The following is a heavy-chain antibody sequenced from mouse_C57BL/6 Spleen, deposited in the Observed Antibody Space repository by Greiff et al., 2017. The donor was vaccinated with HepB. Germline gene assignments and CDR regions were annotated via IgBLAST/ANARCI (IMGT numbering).Heavy chain of an antibody. D-gene: IGHD1-1*01. J-gene: IGHJ4*01. Sequence: EVKVVESGEGLVKPGGSLKLSCAASGFTFSSYAMSWVRQTPEKRLEWVSYISSGGDYIYYAETVKGRFTISRDNARSMLYLQMSSLKSEDTAMYYCTRNYEEAMDYWGQGTSVTVSS. CDR1: GFTFSSYA. CDR2: ISSGGDYI. V-gene: IGHV5-9-1*02. CDR3: TRNYEEAMDY.